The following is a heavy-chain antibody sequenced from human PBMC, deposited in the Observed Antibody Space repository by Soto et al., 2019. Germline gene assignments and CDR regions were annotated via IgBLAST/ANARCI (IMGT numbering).Heavy chain of an antibody. CDR2: ISTFNSDA. CDR1: GYTFTSYG. J-gene: IGHJ3*02. V-gene: IGHV1-18*01. D-gene: IGHD3-10*01. CDR3: VRDFFPSGSSYIDTFDI. Sequence: QVQLVQSGPEVKKPGASVKVSCKASGYTFTSYGISWVRQAPGQGLEWMGWISTFNSDANYAQKFRGRVTMTTDTSXNXXYMELRSLRADDTAVYYCVRDFFPSGSSYIDTFDIWGQGTTVTVSS.